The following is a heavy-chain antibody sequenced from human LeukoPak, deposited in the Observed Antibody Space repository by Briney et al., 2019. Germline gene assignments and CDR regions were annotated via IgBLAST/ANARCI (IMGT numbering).Heavy chain of an antibody. V-gene: IGHV1-69*04. D-gene: IGHD2-2*01. CDR2: IIPILGIA. CDR3: ARATVGYCDSTSCYSDY. J-gene: IGHJ4*02. Sequence: GASVKVSCKASGYTFTSYAISWVRQAPGQGLEWMGRIIPILGIAIYAQKFLGRVTITADKSTSTAYMEIYSLTSEDTAVYYCARATVGYCDSTSCYSDYWGQGTLVTVSS. CDR1: GYTFTSYA.